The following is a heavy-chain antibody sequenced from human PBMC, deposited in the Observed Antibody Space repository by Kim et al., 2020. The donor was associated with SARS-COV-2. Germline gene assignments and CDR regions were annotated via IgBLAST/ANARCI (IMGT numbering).Heavy chain of an antibody. D-gene: IGHD2-15*01. V-gene: IGHV5-51*01. J-gene: IGHJ4*02. CDR1: GYSFTSYW. CDR3: ARRNGVPIEDCSGGSCPFDY. CDR2: IYPGDSDT. Sequence: GESLQISCKGSGYSFTSYWIGWVRQMPGKGLEWMGIIYPGDSDTRYSPSFQGQVTISADKSISTAYLQWSSLKASDTAMYYCARRNGVPIEDCSGGSCPFDYWRQGTLVTVSS.